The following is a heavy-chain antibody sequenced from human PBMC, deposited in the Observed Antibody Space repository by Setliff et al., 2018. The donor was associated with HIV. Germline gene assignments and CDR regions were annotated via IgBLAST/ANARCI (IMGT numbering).Heavy chain of an antibody. J-gene: IGHJ4*02. Sequence: SETLSLTCTVSGDSISSYYWSWIRQPPGNGLEWIGYIYSTGSTNYNPSLKSRVTISVDTSKNQFSLKLTSVTAADTAVYYCARHEIGGYSYYFDYWGQGTLVTVSS. CDR1: GDSISSYY. D-gene: IGHD5-18*01. CDR3: ARHEIGGYSYYFDY. CDR2: IYSTGST. V-gene: IGHV4-4*09.